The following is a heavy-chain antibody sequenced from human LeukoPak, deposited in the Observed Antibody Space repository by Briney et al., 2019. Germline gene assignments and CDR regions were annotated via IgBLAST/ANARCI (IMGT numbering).Heavy chain of an antibody. D-gene: IGHD4-17*01. CDR2: IWYDGIDK. CDR1: GFTFSTYA. CDR3: ATSSVTTGIDFDC. Sequence: GGSLRLSCAASGFTFSTYAMHWVRQAPGKGLEWVAVIWYDGIDKYYADSVKGRFTISRDNAKNSLYLQMNILRADDTAVYYCATSSVTTGIDFDCWGQGTLVTVSS. V-gene: IGHV3-33*03. J-gene: IGHJ4*02.